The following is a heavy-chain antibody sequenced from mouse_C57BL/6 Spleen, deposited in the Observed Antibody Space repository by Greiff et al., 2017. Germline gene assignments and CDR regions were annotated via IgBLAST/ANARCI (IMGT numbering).Heavy chain of an antibody. Sequence: EVKVVESGEGLVKPGGSLKLSCAASGFTFSSYAMSWVRQTPEKRLEWVAYISSGGDYIYYADTVKGRFTISRDNARNTLYLQMSSLKSEDTAMYYCTRIGDGYYAMDYWGQGTSVTVSS. D-gene: IGHD2-3*01. CDR2: ISSGGDYI. CDR3: TRIGDGYYAMDY. V-gene: IGHV5-9-1*02. J-gene: IGHJ4*01. CDR1: GFTFSSYA.